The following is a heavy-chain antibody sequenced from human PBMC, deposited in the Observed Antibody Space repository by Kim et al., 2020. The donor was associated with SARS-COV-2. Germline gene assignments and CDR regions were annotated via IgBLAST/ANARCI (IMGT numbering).Heavy chain of an antibody. CDR2: INHSGST. D-gene: IGHD3-3*01. CDR3: ARGPQGSEWLLFGIGDDY. CDR1: GGSFSGYY. V-gene: IGHV4-34*01. J-gene: IGHJ4*02. Sequence: SETLSLTCAVYGGSFSGYYWSWIRQPPGKGLEWIGEINHSGSTNYNPSLKSRVTISVDTSKNQFSLKLSSVTAADTAVYYCARGPQGSEWLLFGIGDDYWGQGTLVIGSS.